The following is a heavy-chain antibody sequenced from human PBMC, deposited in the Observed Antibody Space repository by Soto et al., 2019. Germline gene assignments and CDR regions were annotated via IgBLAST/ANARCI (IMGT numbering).Heavy chain of an antibody. CDR3: ASRVLRYMWYSGTYFHCSYGMDA. Sequence: QVQLVQSGAEVKKPGSSVKVSCKASGGTFSSYAISWVRQAPGQGLEWMGGIIPIFGTANYEQKFQGRVTITADESTSTAYMERSSLRSDDASVYYCASRVLRYMWYSGTYFHCSYGMDAWGQGTTVIVSS. J-gene: IGHJ6*02. V-gene: IGHV1-69*01. CDR1: GGTFSSYA. CDR2: IIPIFGTA. D-gene: IGHD1-26*01.